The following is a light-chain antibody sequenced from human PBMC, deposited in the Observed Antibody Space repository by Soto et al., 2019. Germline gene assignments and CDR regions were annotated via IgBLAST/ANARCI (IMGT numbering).Light chain of an antibody. CDR3: LLSYSGARVV. J-gene: IGLJ2*01. CDR2: DTS. Sequence: QAVVTQEPSLTVSPGGTVTLTCGSSTGAVTSGHYPYWFQQKPGQVSRTLIYDTSNKQSWTPARFSGSLLGGKAALTLSGAQPEDEADYYCLLSYSGARVVFGGGTKLTVL. V-gene: IGLV7-46*01. CDR1: TGAVTSGHY.